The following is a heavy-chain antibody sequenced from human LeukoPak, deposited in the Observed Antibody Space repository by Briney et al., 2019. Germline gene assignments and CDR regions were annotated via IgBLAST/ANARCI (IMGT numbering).Heavy chain of an antibody. CDR2: ISSSSSTI. Sequence: PGGSLRLSCAASGFTFSSYSMNWVRQAPGKGLEWVSYISSSSSTIYYADSVKGRFTISRDNAKNSLYLQMNSLRAEDTAVYYCARDAAYSSSWYRYYYYYYYMDVWGKGTTVTVSS. CDR3: ARDAAYSSSWYRYYYYYYYMDV. J-gene: IGHJ6*03. D-gene: IGHD6-13*01. V-gene: IGHV3-48*01. CDR1: GFTFSSYS.